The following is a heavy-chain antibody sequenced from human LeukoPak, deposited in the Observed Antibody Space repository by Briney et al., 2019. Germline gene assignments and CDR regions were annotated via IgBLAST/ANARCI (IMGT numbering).Heavy chain of an antibody. CDR3: ARDPTTFYYDSSGYFDY. Sequence: PSETLSLTCTVSGGSISNYYWNWIRQPPGKGLELIGYIYYSGTTNYNPSLKSRVTISVDTSKNQFSLKLSSVTAADTAVYYCARDPTTFYYDSSGYFDYWGQGTLVTVSS. V-gene: IGHV4-59*12. CDR2: IYYSGTT. D-gene: IGHD3-22*01. CDR1: GGSISNYY. J-gene: IGHJ4*02.